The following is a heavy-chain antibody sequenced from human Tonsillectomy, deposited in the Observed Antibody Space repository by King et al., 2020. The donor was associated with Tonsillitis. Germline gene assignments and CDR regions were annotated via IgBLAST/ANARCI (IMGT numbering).Heavy chain of an antibody. J-gene: IGHJ5*02. D-gene: IGHD5-12*01. CDR1: GFSLTTSGVG. CDR3: AHRHLGGYRNGALLS. Sequence: VTLKESGPTLVKPTQTLTLTCTFSGFSLTTSGVGVAWIRQPPGKALEWLALIYWNDDKRYRSSLKSRLTITKDTSKNQVVLTMTHMDPVDTATYYCAHRHLGGYRNGALLSWGQGTLVTVSS. CDR2: IYWNDDK. V-gene: IGHV2-5*01.